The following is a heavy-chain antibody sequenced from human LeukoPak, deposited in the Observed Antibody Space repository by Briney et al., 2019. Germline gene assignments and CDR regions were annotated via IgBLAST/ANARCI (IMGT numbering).Heavy chain of an antibody. D-gene: IGHD6-19*01. CDR1: GVTFSSYA. Sequence: GGSLRLSCAASGVTFSSYAMHWVRQAPGKGLENVSAISSNGGSTYYANSVKGRFTISRDNSKNTLYLQMGSLRAEDMAVYYCARSYSSGFNWFDPWGQGTLVTVSS. CDR2: ISSNGGST. CDR3: ARSYSSGFNWFDP. V-gene: IGHV3-64*01. J-gene: IGHJ5*02.